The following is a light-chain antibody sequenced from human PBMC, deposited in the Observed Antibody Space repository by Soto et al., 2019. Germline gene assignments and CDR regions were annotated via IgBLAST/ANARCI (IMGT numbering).Light chain of an antibody. CDR2: DVT. J-gene: IGLJ3*02. CDR3: CSYAGYYTLM. V-gene: IGLV2-11*01. Sequence: QSALTQPRSVSGSPGQSVTISCTGTSSNVGGYNYVSWYQQHSGKAPKLMIYDVTKRPSGVPDRFSGSKAGNTASLTISGLQAEDEADYYCCSYAGYYTLMFGGGTKLTVL. CDR1: SSNVGGYNY.